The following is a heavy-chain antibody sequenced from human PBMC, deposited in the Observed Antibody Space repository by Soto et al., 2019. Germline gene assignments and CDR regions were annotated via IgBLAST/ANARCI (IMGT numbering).Heavy chain of an antibody. D-gene: IGHD3-10*01. CDR1: GFTFSSYG. CDR2: ISYDGSNK. CDR3: GSGSWDFIIQMDY. V-gene: IGHV3-30*03. J-gene: IGHJ4*02. Sequence: QVQLVKSGGGVVQPGRSLRLSCAASGFTFSSYGMHWVRQAPGKGLEWVAVISYDGSNKYYADSVKGRFTISRDNSKNTLYLQMNSLRAEDTAVYYCGSGSWDFIIQMDYWRQGTLVTVSS.